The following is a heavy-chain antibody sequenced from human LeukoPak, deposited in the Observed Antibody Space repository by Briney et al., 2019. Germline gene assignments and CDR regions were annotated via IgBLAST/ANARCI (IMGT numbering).Heavy chain of an antibody. CDR3: ARDLDSGTSLGDY. CDR1: GFTFSNYA. CDR2: VSGSGSVT. J-gene: IGHJ4*02. V-gene: IGHV3-23*01. Sequence: PGGSLRLSCAASGFTFSNYAMSWVRQPPGKGLEWVSSVSGSGSVTYYADSMKGRFTISRDNSKSTLYLQMNSLRAEDTAVYYCARDLDSGTSLGDYWGQGTLVTVSS. D-gene: IGHD1-26*01.